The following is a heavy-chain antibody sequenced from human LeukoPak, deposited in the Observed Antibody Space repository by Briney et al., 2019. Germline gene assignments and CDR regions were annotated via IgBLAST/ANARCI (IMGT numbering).Heavy chain of an antibody. CDR2: IWYDGSTK. J-gene: IGHJ4*02. V-gene: IGHV3-33*01. CDR1: GFTFSTYG. D-gene: IGHD4-11*01. Sequence: GGSLRLSCPASGFTFSTYGMHWVRQAPGKGLEWVAIIWYDGSTKYYAESVKGRFTISRDNSQNMLYLQMNSLRAEDTAVYYCARVSDYSNYFDFWGQGTLVTVSS. CDR3: ARVSDYSNYFDF.